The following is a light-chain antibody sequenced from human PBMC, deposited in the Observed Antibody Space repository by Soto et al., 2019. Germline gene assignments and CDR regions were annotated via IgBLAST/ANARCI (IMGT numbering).Light chain of an antibody. Sequence: QSALTQPRSVSGSPGQSVTISCTGTSSDVGGYNYVSWYQQHPGKAPKLMIYDVSKRPSGVPDRFSGSKSGNTASLTISRLRAEDEADYYCCSYAGSDRGVFGGGTKLPVL. CDR3: CSYAGSDRGV. CDR1: SSDVGGYNY. V-gene: IGLV2-11*01. J-gene: IGLJ2*01. CDR2: DVS.